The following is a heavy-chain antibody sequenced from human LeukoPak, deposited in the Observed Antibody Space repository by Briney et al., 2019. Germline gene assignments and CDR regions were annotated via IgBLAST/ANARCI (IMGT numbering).Heavy chain of an antibody. D-gene: IGHD3-10*01. V-gene: IGHV1-2*02. CDR1: GYTFTGYY. CDR2: INPNSGGT. Sequence: ASVKVSCKASGYTFTGYYMHWVRQAPGQGLEWMGWINPNSGGTNYAQKFQGRVTMTRDTSISTAYMELSRLRSDDTAVYYCGRGGLLWFGESAFDYWGQGTLVTVSS. J-gene: IGHJ4*02. CDR3: GRGGLLWFGESAFDY.